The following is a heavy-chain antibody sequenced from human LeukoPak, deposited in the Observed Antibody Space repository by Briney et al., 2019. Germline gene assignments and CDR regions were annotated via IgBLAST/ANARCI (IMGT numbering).Heavy chain of an antibody. V-gene: IGHV3-23*01. Sequence: SGGSLRLSCAASGFTFSSYAMSWVRQAPGKGLERVSAISGSGGSTYYADSVKGRFTISRDNSKNTLYLQMNSLRAEDTAVYYCARDARMVATFSYFDYWGQGTLVTVSS. CDR2: ISGSGGST. CDR3: ARDARMVATFSYFDY. D-gene: IGHD5-12*01. J-gene: IGHJ4*02. CDR1: GFTFSSYA.